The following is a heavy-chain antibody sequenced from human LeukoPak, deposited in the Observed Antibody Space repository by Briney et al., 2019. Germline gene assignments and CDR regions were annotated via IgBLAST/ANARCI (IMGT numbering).Heavy chain of an antibody. V-gene: IGHV3-48*03. CDR2: ISSSGSTI. CDR1: GFTFSSYE. CDR3: ARDQYSSGYRPLDY. D-gene: IGHD3-22*01. J-gene: IGHJ4*02. Sequence: PGGSLRLSCAASGFTFSSYEMNWVRQAPGKGLEWVSYISSSGSTIYYADSVKGRFTISRDNAKNSLYLQMNSLRAEDTAVYYCARDQYSSGYRPLDYWGQGTLVTASS.